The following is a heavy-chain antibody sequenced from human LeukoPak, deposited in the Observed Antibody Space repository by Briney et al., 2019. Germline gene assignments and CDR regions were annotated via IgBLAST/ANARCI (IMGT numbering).Heavy chain of an antibody. CDR3: ARDRGPSIYYYYYGMDV. CDR1: GFTFSSYG. V-gene: IGHV3-33*01. Sequence: GRSLRLSCAASGFTFSSYGMDWVRQDPGKGLEWVAVIWYDGSNKYYADSVKGRFTISRDNSKNTLYLQMNSLRAEDTAVYYCARDRGPSIYYYYYGMDVWGQGTTVTVSS. CDR2: IWYDGSNK. J-gene: IGHJ6*02. D-gene: IGHD2-2*01.